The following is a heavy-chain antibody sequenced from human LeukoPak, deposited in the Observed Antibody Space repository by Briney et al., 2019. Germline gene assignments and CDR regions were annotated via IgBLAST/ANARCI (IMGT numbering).Heavy chain of an antibody. D-gene: IGHD6-13*01. Sequence: PGESLRLACVVSGFTFNTYAMSWVRQAPGKGLEWVSTISDGGDSSYYADSVKGRFSISRDNSKNTLYLQMNSVRAEDTAIYYCVKAIVPAAYYYYGMDVWGQGTTVTVSS. CDR3: VKAIVPAAYYYYGMDV. CDR1: GFTFNTYA. CDR2: ISDGGDSS. J-gene: IGHJ6*02. V-gene: IGHV3-23*01.